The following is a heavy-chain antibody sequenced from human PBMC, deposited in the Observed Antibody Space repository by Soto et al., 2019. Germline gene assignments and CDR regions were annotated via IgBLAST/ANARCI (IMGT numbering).Heavy chain of an antibody. CDR1: GASISSGGYY. V-gene: IGHV4-31*03. CDR3: ATIKLGSNRLDY. D-gene: IGHD3-10*01. Sequence: SETLSLTCSVSGASISSGGYYWSWIRQLPGKGLEWIGYIYYSGITYYNPSLKSRITISLDTSNNQFSLKLSSVTAADTAVYYCATIKLGSNRLDYWGQGTLVTVSS. J-gene: IGHJ4*02. CDR2: IYYSGIT.